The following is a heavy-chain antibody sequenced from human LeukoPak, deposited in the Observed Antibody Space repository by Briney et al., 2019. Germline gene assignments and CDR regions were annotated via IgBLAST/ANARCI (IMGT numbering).Heavy chain of an antibody. CDR3: ARAPRVDYYDSSGYYHFDAFDI. Sequence: SETLSLTCAVYGGSFSGYYWSWIRQPPGKGLEWIGEINHSGSTNYNPSLKSRVTISVDTSKNQFSLKLSSVTAADTAVYYCARAPRVDYYDSSGYYHFDAFDIWGQGTLVTVSS. J-gene: IGHJ3*02. CDR2: INHSGST. V-gene: IGHV4-34*01. D-gene: IGHD3-22*01. CDR1: GGSFSGYY.